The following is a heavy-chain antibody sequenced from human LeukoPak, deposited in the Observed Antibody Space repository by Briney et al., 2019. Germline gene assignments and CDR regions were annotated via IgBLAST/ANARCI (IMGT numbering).Heavy chain of an antibody. Sequence: GGSLRLSCAASGFTFSDYYMSWIRQAPGKGLEGVSYISSSGSTIYYADSVKGRFTTSRDNAKNSLYLQMNSLRAEDTAVYYCARTLQGGYYYDSSVPDYFDYWGQGTLVTVSS. D-gene: IGHD3-22*01. J-gene: IGHJ4*02. CDR1: GFTFSDYY. V-gene: IGHV3-11*01. CDR2: ISSSGSTI. CDR3: ARTLQGGYYYDSSVPDYFDY.